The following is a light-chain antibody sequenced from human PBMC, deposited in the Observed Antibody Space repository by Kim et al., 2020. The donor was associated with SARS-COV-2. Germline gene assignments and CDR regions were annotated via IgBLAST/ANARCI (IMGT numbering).Light chain of an antibody. CDR1: KLGDKY. J-gene: IGLJ2*01. V-gene: IGLV3-1*01. CDR3: QAWDSSTVI. CDR2: QDT. Sequence: SYELTQPPSVSVSPGQTASITCSGDKLGDKYASWYHQKPGQSPVLVIYQDTKRPSGIPARFSGSNSGNTATLTISGTQSMDEADYYCQAWDSSTVIFGGG.